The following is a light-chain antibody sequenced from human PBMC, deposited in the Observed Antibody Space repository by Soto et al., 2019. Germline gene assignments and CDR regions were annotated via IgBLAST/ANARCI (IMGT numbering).Light chain of an antibody. Sequence: DIQMTQSPSSLSPSFGDRVTITCRASRSISSWLAWYQQKPGKAPKLLIYKASTLKSGVPSRFSGSGSGTEFTLTISSLQPDDFATYYCQHYNSYSEAFGQGTKV. CDR3: QHYNSYSEA. V-gene: IGKV1-5*03. CDR1: RSISSW. CDR2: KAS. J-gene: IGKJ1*01.